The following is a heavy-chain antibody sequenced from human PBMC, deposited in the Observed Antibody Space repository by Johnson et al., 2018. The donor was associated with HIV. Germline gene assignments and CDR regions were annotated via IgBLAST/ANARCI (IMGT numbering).Heavy chain of an antibody. J-gene: IGHJ3*02. V-gene: IGHV3-74*02. CDR1: GFTFVSYW. Sequence: VQLVESGGGLVRPGGPLTLSYASSGFTFVSYWMHWVRQVAGKGLVWVARMNSDGSRTNYAESVKVRFTISRDNAKNTLYLQMNRLRAEDTAVYYCARGSSSWYGVFDAFDIWDQWTMVTVSS. CDR3: ARGSSSWYGVFDAFDI. D-gene: IGHD6-13*01. CDR2: MNSDGSRT.